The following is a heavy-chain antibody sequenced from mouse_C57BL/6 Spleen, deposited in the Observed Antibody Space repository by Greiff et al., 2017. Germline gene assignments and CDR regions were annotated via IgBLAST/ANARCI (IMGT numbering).Heavy chain of an antibody. CDR2: IYPGDGDT. CDR3: ARDYGSSYLDY. J-gene: IGHJ2*01. Sequence: QVQLQQSGPELVKPGASVKISCKASGYAFSSSWMNWVKQRPGKGLEWIGRIYPGDGDTNYNGKFKGKATLTADKSSSTAYMQLSSLTSEDSAVYFCARDYGSSYLDYGGQGTTLTVSS. V-gene: IGHV1-82*01. D-gene: IGHD1-1*01. CDR1: GYAFSSSW.